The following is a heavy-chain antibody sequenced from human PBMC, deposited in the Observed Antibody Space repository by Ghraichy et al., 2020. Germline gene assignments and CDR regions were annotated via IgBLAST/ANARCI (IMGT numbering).Heavy chain of an antibody. D-gene: IGHD2-21*02. J-gene: IGHJ3*02. Sequence: ASVKVSCKASGYTFTNYFMHWVRQAPGQGLEWMGIINPSVGSTSYAQKLQDRVTMTRDTSTSTLYMELNSLRLDDTAVYYCVRDEHLAYCDGDCSHDAFDIWGQGTMVTVSS. CDR3: VRDEHLAYCDGDCSHDAFDI. CDR1: GYTFTNYF. CDR2: INPSVGST. V-gene: IGHV1-46*04.